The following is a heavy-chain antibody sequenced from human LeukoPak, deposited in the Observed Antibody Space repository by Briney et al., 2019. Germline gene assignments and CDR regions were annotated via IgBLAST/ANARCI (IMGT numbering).Heavy chain of an antibody. V-gene: IGHV3-7*01. CDR1: DFTFDFYW. D-gene: IGHD6-19*01. Sequence: GGSLRLSCVASDFTFDFYWMTWVRQAPGKGLEWVANIKQDGSQKYYVDSVKGRFSISRDNAKNSLYLQMNSLRAEDTAVYYCARDREMYSSGWYKADAFDIWGQGTMVTVSS. CDR2: IKQDGSQK. J-gene: IGHJ3*02. CDR3: ARDREMYSSGWYKADAFDI.